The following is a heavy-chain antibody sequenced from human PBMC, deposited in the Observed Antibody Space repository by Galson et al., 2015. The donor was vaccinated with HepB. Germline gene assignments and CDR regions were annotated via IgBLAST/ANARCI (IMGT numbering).Heavy chain of an antibody. CDR3: AKEETKVGTPGVDH. D-gene: IGHD4-23*01. J-gene: IGHJ4*02. Sequence: SLRLSCAASRFAFNSYGMHWVRQAPGKGLEWVSAISGSGGTTWYADSVKGRFTISRDNSKNTLSLQMNSLRVEDTAVYYCAKEETKVGTPGVDHWGQGILVTVSS. CDR2: ISGSGGTT. CDR1: RFAFNSYG. V-gene: IGHV3-23*01.